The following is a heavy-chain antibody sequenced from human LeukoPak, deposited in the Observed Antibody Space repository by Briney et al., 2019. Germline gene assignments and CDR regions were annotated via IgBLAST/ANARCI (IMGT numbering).Heavy chain of an antibody. CDR2: MSPKSANT. V-gene: IGHV1-8*03. Sequence: ASVKVSCKVSGYTLTELSMHWVRQASGQGLEWMGWMSPKSANTGYAQQFQGRVTITRDTSISTAYMELSSLTSEDTAVYYCARTPPRGLIDYWGQGTLVTVSS. CDR1: GYTLTELS. CDR3: ARTPPRGLIDY. D-gene: IGHD3-16*01. J-gene: IGHJ4*02.